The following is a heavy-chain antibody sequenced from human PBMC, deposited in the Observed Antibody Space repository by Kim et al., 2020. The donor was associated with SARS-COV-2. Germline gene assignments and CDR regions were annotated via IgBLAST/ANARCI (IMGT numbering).Heavy chain of an antibody. CDR1: GFTFSSYA. D-gene: IGHD3-22*01. Sequence: WGSLRLSCAVSGFTFSSYAMHWGRQAPGKGLGWVGVVSYDGSNKYYADSVKGRFTISRDNSKNTLYLQMNSLRAEDTAVYYCARGPDSSGYFGFQHWGQSTLVTVSS. CDR3: ARGPDSSGYFGFQH. J-gene: IGHJ1*01. CDR2: VSYDGSNK. V-gene: IGHV3-30*04.